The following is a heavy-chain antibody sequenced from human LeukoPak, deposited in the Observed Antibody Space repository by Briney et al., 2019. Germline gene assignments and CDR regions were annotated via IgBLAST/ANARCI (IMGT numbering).Heavy chain of an antibody. CDR1: GFTVSRNY. V-gene: IGHV3-66*02. D-gene: IGHD3-3*01. CDR3: ARGLLEWTLGEDLYSFDH. CDR2: IHSGGRT. J-gene: IGHJ4*02. Sequence: SGGSLRLSCAASGFTVSRNYVSWLRQAPGKGLEWVSTIHSGGRTYYADSVKGRFTISRDNSKSTVYLQMNTLRPEDTAVYYCARGLLEWTLGEDLYSFDHWGQGTLVTVSS.